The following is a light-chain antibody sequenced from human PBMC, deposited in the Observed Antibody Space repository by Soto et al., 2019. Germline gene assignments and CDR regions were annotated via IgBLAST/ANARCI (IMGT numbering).Light chain of an antibody. Sequence: DAAMPLSPLSLPVSLGPPASISCRSSQRLVYSPGPAFFNWFQQRPGHSPRRLIYKVSNRDSGVPDRFSGSGSGTDFTLKISRVEAEDVGVYYCMQGTHWPWTFGQGTKVEIK. CDR1: QRLVYSPGPAF. J-gene: IGKJ1*01. CDR2: KVS. CDR3: MQGTHWPWT. V-gene: IGKV2-30*01.